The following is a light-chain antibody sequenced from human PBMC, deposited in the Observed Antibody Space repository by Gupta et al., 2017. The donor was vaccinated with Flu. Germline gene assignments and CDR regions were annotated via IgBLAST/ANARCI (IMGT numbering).Light chain of an antibody. J-gene: IGKJ3*01. CDR2: GAS. V-gene: IGKV3-20*01. Sequence: EIVLTQSPGTLSLSPGERATLSCGASQSVSSSYLAWYQQKPGQAPRLLIFGASSRATGIPDRFSGSGSETDFTLTISRLEPEYFAVYYCQQYGSSLFTFGPGTKVDIK. CDR3: QQYGSSLFT. CDR1: QSVSSSY.